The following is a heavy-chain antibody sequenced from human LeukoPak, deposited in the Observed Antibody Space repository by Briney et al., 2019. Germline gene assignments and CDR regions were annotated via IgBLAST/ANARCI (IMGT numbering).Heavy chain of an antibody. CDR2: IYYSGST. J-gene: IGHJ4*02. CDR1: GGSVSSGSYY. CDR3: ARGGYSGYAH. V-gene: IGHV4-61*01. D-gene: IGHD5-12*01. Sequence: PSETLSLTCTVSGGSVSSGSYYWSWIRQPPGKGLEWIGYIYYSGSTNYNPSLKGRVTISVDTSKNQFSLKLSSVTAADTAVYYCARGGYSGYAHWGQGTLVTVSS.